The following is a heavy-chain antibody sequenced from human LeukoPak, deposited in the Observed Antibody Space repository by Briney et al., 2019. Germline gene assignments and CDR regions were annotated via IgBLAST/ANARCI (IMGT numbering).Heavy chain of an antibody. CDR3: ARGAVRGSLDY. CDR1: GFTFSSYG. CDR2: IWYDGSNK. Sequence: GGSLRLSCAASGFTFSSYGIHWVRQAPGKGLEWVAVIWYDGSNKYYADSVKGRFTISRDNSKNTLYLQMNSLRAEDTAVYYCARGAVRGSLDYWGQGTLVTVSS. V-gene: IGHV3-33*01. J-gene: IGHJ4*02. D-gene: IGHD3-10*01.